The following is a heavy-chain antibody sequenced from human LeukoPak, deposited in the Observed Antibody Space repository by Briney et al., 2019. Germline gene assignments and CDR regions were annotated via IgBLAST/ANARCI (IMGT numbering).Heavy chain of an antibody. D-gene: IGHD2-2*01. V-gene: IGHV4-34*01. CDR1: GGSFSGYY. CDR3: ARERPYCSSTSCYEYYYYGMDV. Sequence: PSETLSLTCAVYGGSFSGYYWSWIRQPPGKGLEWIGEINHSGSTNYNPSLKSRVTISVDTSKNQFSLKLSSVTAADTAVYYCARERPYCSSTSCYEYYYYGMDVWGQGTTVTVSS. J-gene: IGHJ6*02. CDR2: INHSGST.